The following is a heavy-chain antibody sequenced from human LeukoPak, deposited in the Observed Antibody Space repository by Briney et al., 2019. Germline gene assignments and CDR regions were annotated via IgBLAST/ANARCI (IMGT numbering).Heavy chain of an antibody. V-gene: IGHV1-46*01. Sequence: ASVKVSCKASGYTFTSYYMHWVRQAPGQGLEWMGIINPSGGSTSYAQKFQGRVTMTRDTSTSTVYMELSSLRSEDTAVNYCAQDISGGMYGIWFDPWGQGTLVTVSS. CDR1: GYTFTSYY. CDR2: INPSGGST. CDR3: AQDISGGMYGIWFDP. D-gene: IGHD2-8*01. J-gene: IGHJ5*02.